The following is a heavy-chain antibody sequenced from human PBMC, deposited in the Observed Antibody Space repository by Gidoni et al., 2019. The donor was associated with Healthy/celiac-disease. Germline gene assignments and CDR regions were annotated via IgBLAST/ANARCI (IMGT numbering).Heavy chain of an antibody. V-gene: IGHV1-69*06. CDR2: IIPIFGTT. D-gene: IGHD3-9*01. Sequence: QVQLVQSGAEVKKPGSSVKVSCKASGGSFSSYAISWVRQAPGQGIEWMGGIIPIFGTTNDAQKFQGRVTITADKSTSTAYMELSSLRSEDTAVYYCARYDLPRDYDILTGYYGYWGQGTLVTVSS. J-gene: IGHJ4*02. CDR3: ARYDLPRDYDILTGYYGY. CDR1: GGSFSSYA.